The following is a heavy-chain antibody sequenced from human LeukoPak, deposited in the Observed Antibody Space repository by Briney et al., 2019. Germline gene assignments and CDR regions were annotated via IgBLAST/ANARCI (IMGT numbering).Heavy chain of an antibody. CDR1: GFTFSSYA. Sequence: GASLRLSCAASGFTFSSYAMCWVRQAPGKGLQWVSSITSSGDNTYYADSVKGRFTISRDNTKNTLHLQVNSLRAEDTAVYYCVRGSSVNYDTWGQGTLVTVSS. CDR2: ITSSGDNT. J-gene: IGHJ5*02. CDR3: VRGSSVNYDT. V-gene: IGHV3-23*01. D-gene: IGHD5-24*01.